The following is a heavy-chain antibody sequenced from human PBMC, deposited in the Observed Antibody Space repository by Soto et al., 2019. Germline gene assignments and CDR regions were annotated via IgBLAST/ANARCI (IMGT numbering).Heavy chain of an antibody. D-gene: IGHD3-10*01. V-gene: IGHV5-51*01. J-gene: IGHJ6*02. Sequence: GESLKISCKGSGYSFTSYWIGWVRQMPGKGLEWMGIIYPGDSDTRYSPSFQGQVTISADKSISTAYLQWSSLKASDTAMYYCARHVVRGVIIKTKNYYGMDVWGQGTTVTVS. CDR1: GYSFTSYW. CDR2: IYPGDSDT. CDR3: ARHVVRGVIIKTKNYYGMDV.